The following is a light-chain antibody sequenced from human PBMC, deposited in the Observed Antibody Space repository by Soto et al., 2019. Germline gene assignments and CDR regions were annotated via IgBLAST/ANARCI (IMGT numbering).Light chain of an antibody. CDR3: QQYGGAPWT. CDR2: AAS. CDR1: QTINNNF. V-gene: IGKV3-20*01. Sequence: EIVMTQSPGTLSLSPGERATLSCRASQTINNNFLGWYQQKPGQPPRLLIFAASRRATGIPDRFSGSGSGTDFTLTISRVEPGDFAVFYCQQYGGAPWTFGQGTRVEMK. J-gene: IGKJ1*01.